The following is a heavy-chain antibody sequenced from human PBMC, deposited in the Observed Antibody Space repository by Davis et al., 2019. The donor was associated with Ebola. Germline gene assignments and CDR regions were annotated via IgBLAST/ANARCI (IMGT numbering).Heavy chain of an antibody. D-gene: IGHD3-10*01. Sequence: SVKVSCKTSGYTFTDYAMHWVRQAPGQRLEWMGWINAGNGNTKYSEKFQGRVTITSDTSASTAYMELSSLRSEDTAVFYCARIILGRDFYGMDVWGQGTTVTVSS. CDR3: ARIILGRDFYGMDV. CDR1: GYTFTDYA. V-gene: IGHV1-3*01. J-gene: IGHJ6*02. CDR2: INAGNGNT.